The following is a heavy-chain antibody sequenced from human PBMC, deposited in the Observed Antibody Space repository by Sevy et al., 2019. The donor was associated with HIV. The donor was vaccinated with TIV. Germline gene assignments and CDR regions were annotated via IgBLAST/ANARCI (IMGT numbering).Heavy chain of an antibody. CDR1: HYTFSSYT. J-gene: IGHJ5*02. D-gene: IGHD4-17*01. CDR3: ARDQHDYGGNLRTGWFDP. CDR2: ISYDGSNK. Sequence: GGSRRLSCAASHYTFSSYTMHWVRQAPGKGLEWVALISYDGSNKNYADSVKGRFTISRDNSKNTLYLQMNSLRAEDTAVYYCARDQHDYGGNLRTGWFDPWGQGTLVTVSS. V-gene: IGHV3-30-3*01.